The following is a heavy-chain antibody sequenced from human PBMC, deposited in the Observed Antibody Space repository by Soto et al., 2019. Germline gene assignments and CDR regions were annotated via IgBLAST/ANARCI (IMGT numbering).Heavy chain of an antibody. CDR1: GFTCSSYS. CDR2: ISSSSSTV. Sequence: PGGSLRLSCAASGFTCSSYSMNWVRQAPGKGLEWVSYISSSSSTVYYADSVKGRFTISRDNAKNSLYLQMNSLRAEDTAVYYCARDPYDFWSGYYLDRYYYYMDVWGKGTTVTVSS. J-gene: IGHJ6*03. D-gene: IGHD3-3*01. CDR3: ARDPYDFWSGYYLDRYYYYMDV. V-gene: IGHV3-48*01.